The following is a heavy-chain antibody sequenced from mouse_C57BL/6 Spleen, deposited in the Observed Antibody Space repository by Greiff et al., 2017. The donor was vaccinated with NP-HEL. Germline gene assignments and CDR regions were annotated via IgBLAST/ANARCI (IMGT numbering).Heavy chain of an antibody. CDR2: IDPSDSET. D-gene: IGHD2-4*01. CDR1: GYTFTSYW. J-gene: IGHJ2*01. Sequence: QVQLQQPGAELVRPGSSVKLSCKASGYTFTSYWMHWVKQRPIQGLEWIGNIDPSDSETHYNQKFKDKATLTVDKSSSTAYMQLSSLTSEDSAVYYCAGADDYDDEYDFDYWGQGTTLTVSS. V-gene: IGHV1-52*01. CDR3: AGADDYDDEYDFDY.